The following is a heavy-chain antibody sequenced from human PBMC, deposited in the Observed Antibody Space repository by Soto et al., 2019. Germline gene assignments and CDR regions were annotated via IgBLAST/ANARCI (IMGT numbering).Heavy chain of an antibody. Sequence: LSLTCAASGFTFSSYSMNWVRQAPGKGLEWVSSISSSSSYIYYADSVKGRFTISRDNAKNSLYLQMNSLRAEDTAVYYCASYCSSTSCYNSWAFDIWGQGTMVTVSS. CDR3: ASYCSSTSCYNSWAFDI. CDR1: GFTFSSYS. J-gene: IGHJ3*02. V-gene: IGHV3-21*01. D-gene: IGHD2-2*02. CDR2: ISSSSSYI.